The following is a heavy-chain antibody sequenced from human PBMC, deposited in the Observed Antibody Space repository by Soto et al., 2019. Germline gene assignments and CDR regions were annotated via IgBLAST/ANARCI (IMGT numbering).Heavy chain of an antibody. D-gene: IGHD3-10*01. CDR1: GGSFSGYY. J-gene: IGHJ4*02. CDR2: INHSGST. Sequence: QVQLQQWGAGLLKPSETLSLTCAVYGGSFSGYYWSWIRQPPGKGLEWIGEINHSGSTNYNPTLKDRVTISVDTSNTLFSPKLSSVNAADRAVVFCARGQGHYYYGSGRRKIQIDYWGQGTLVTVFS. CDR3: ARGQGHYYYGSGRRKIQIDY. V-gene: IGHV4-34*01.